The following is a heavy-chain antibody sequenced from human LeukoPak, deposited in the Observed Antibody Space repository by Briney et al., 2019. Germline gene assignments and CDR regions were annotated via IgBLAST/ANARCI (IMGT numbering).Heavy chain of an antibody. CDR1: GDSISSGAYY. Sequence: SETLSLTCSVSGDSISSGAYYWSWIRQSPGKGLEWMGYIFQSGTTYYNPSLKSRVTISVDTSKNQFSLKLSSVTAADTAVYYCASLEYYYDSSGYYGSYFDYWGQGTLVTVSS. J-gene: IGHJ4*02. CDR2: IFQSGTT. D-gene: IGHD3-22*01. V-gene: IGHV4-30-2*06. CDR3: ASLEYYYDSSGYYGSYFDY.